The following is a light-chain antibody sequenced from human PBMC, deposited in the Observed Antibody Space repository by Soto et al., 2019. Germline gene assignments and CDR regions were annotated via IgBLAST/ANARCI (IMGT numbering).Light chain of an antibody. CDR3: SSYAGSNNVVV. CDR1: SSDVGGYNY. CDR2: EVN. Sequence: QSALTQPPSASGSPGQSVTISCTGTSSDVGGYNYVSWYQQHPGKAPKLMIYEVNKRPSGVPDRFSGSKSGNTASLTVSRLQTEDEADYFCSSYAGSNNVVVFGGGTKLTVL. J-gene: IGLJ2*01. V-gene: IGLV2-8*01.